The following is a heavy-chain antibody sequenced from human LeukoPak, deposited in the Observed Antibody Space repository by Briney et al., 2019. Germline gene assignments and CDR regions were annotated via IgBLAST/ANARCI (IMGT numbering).Heavy chain of an antibody. Sequence: GGSLRLPCAASGFTLSSYWMSWVREAPGKGREWVANMRYDGSEKYYVDSVKGRFTISRDNAKNSLYLQMNSLRAEDTAVYYCARDIEAAGLFLDYWGQGTLVTVSS. CDR1: GFTLSSYW. CDR2: MRYDGSEK. D-gene: IGHD6-13*01. J-gene: IGHJ4*02. CDR3: ARDIEAAGLFLDY. V-gene: IGHV3-7*01.